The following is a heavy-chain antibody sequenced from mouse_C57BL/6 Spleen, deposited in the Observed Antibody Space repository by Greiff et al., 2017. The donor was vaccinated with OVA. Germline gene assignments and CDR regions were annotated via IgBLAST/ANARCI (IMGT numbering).Heavy chain of an antibody. V-gene: IGHV5-16*01. Sequence: EVKLMESEGGLVQPGSSMKLSCTASGFTFSDYYMAWVRQVPEKGLEWVANINYDGSSTYYLDSLKSRFIISRDNAKNILYLQMSSLKSEDTATYYCARDRGASYSNYIYWYFDVWGTGTTVTVSS. CDR1: GFTFSDYY. J-gene: IGHJ1*03. D-gene: IGHD2-5*01. CDR2: INYDGSST. CDR3: ARDRGASYSNYIYWYFDV.